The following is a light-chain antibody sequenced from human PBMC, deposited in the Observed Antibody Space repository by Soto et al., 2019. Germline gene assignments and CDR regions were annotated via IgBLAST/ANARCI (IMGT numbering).Light chain of an antibody. CDR2: EVS. CDR3: CSYSSSSVYV. J-gene: IGLJ1*01. CDR1: SSDVGIYDY. V-gene: IGLV2-14*03. Sequence: QSVLIQPASVSGSTVQSVTISCPGTSSDVGIYDYDSWYQQHPGTVPKPMIYEVSTQPSGLPKRFSGSKSGLTASLTISGLQDEDEADYYCCSYSSSSVYVFGSGTQVTVL.